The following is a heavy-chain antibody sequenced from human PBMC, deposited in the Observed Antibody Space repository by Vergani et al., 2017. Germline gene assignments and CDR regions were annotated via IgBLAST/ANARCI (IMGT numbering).Heavy chain of an antibody. CDR3: ARDSLPGQLVPSVRWFDP. V-gene: IGHV1-46*01. CDR2: INPSGGST. CDR1: GYTFTSYY. Sequence: QVQLVQSGAEVKKPGASVKVSCKASGYTFTSYYMHWVRQAPGQGLEWMGIINPSGGSTSYAQKFQGRVTMTRDTSTSTVYMELNSLRAEDTAVYYCARDSLPGQLVPSVRWFDPWGQGTLVTVSS. D-gene: IGHD6-13*01. J-gene: IGHJ5*02.